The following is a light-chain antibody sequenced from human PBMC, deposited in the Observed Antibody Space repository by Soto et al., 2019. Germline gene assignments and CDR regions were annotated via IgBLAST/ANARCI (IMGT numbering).Light chain of an antibody. J-gene: IGKJ4*01. CDR2: GAS. CDR3: QQYGRT. Sequence: EIVLTQSPGTLSLSPGERATLSCRASQSVSTYLAWYQQQPGQAPRLLIYGASSRATGIPARFSGSGSGTDFTLTIIRLEPEDSAVYYFQQYGRTFGGWTKVEIK. CDR1: QSVSTY. V-gene: IGKV3-20*01.